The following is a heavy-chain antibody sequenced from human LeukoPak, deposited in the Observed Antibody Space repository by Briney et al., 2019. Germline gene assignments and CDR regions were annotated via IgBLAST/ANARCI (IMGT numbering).Heavy chain of an antibody. D-gene: IGHD1-26*01. CDR2: IYYSGST. Sequence: SETLFLTCTVSGGSISSYYWSWIRQSPGKGLEWIGYIYYSGSTYYNPSLKSRVTISVDTSKNQFSLKLSSVTAADTAVYYCARVGAGGSYPNYDFDYWGQGTLVTVSS. J-gene: IGHJ4*02. V-gene: IGHV4-59*08. CDR1: GGSISSYY. CDR3: ARVGAGGSYPNYDFDY.